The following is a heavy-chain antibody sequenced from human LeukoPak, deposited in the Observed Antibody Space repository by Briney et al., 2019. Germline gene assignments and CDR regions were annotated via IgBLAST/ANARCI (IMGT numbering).Heavy chain of an antibody. CDR3: AKQKGYCSGCSCYYSDY. J-gene: IGHJ4*02. D-gene: IGHD2-15*01. V-gene: IGHV3-23*01. Sequence: GGSLRLSCAASGFTLSSYAMSWVRQAPGKGLEWVSTLSGSGASTSYADSVKGRFTISRDNSKNTLYLQMNSLRAEDTARYYCAKQKGYCSGCSCYYSDYWGQGTLVTVSS. CDR1: GFTLSSYA. CDR2: LSGSGAST.